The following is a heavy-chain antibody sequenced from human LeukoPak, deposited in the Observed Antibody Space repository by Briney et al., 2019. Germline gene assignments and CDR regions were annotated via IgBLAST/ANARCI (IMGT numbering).Heavy chain of an antibody. D-gene: IGHD6-19*01. CDR2: IYYSGST. Sequence: SQTLSLTCTVSGGSISSGDYYWGWIRQPPGKGLEWIGYIYYSGSTYYNPSLKSRVTISVDTSKNQFSLKLSSVTAADTAVYYCARDLSSGLDAFDIWGQGTMVTVSS. V-gene: IGHV4-30-4*08. J-gene: IGHJ3*02. CDR1: GGSISSGDYY. CDR3: ARDLSSGLDAFDI.